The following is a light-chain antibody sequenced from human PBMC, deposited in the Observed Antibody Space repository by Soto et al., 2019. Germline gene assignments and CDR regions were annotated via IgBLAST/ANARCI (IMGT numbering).Light chain of an antibody. V-gene: IGLV2-8*01. J-gene: IGLJ1*01. CDR2: EVT. Sequence: QSVLTQRPSASGSPGQSVTISFTGTSVDIGGYDYVSWYQQHPGKAPKLMIYEVTKRPLGVPDRFSGSKSGNTASLTVSGLQAEDEADYYCSSYAGTNNPYVFGTGNRSPX. CDR3: SSYAGTNNPYV. CDR1: SVDIGGYDY.